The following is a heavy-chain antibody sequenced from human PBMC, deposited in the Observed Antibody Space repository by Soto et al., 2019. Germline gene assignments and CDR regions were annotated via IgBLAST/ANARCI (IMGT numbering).Heavy chain of an antibody. CDR1: GYTFTNYG. J-gene: IGHJ5*02. CDR2: ISGYNGNT. D-gene: IGHD3-10*01. CDR3: ARGVGSGSYYNQYNWFDP. V-gene: IGHV1-18*01. Sequence: EASVKVSCKTSGYTFTNYGISWVRQAPGQGLEWMGWISGYNGNTNHAQNLQGRVTMTTDTSTSTAYMELRSLRSDDTAVYYCARGVGSGSYYNQYNWFDPWGQGTLVTVSS.